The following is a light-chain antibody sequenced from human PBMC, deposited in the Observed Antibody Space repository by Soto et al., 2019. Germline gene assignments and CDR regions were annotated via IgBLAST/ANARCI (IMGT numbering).Light chain of an antibody. Sequence: DIQMSQSASTLSASVGYRCTITCRASQSVRSWLAWYQQKPGRAPKFLIYDASSLESGVPSRFRGSGSGTEFTLTLRHLQPDDFAPYYCQQYDNYPLTFGGGTKVDIK. V-gene: IGKV1-5*01. CDR1: QSVRSW. J-gene: IGKJ4*01. CDR2: DAS. CDR3: QQYDNYPLT.